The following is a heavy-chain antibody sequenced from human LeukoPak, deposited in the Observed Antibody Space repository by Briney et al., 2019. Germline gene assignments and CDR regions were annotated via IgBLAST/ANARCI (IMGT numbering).Heavy chain of an antibody. CDR3: ASSYSKGWSGGFYY. J-gene: IGHJ4*02. Sequence: SETLSLTYTVSGGSISTGSYCWGWIRQPPGKGLEWIGSIYYSGSTYYNPSLKSRVTISVDTSKNQFSLKLSSVTAADTAAYYCASSYSKGWSGGFYYWGQGTLVTVSS. D-gene: IGHD6-13*01. CDR2: IYYSGST. CDR1: GGSISTGSYC. V-gene: IGHV4-39*01.